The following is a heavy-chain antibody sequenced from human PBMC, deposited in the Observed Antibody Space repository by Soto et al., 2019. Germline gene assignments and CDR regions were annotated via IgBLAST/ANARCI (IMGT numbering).Heavy chain of an antibody. CDR2: ISDGGGDT. D-gene: IGHD6-13*01. CDR1: GFTFSSYA. Sequence: EVQLLESGGGLVQPGGSLRLSCAASGFTFSSYAMTWVRQAPGKGLEWVSAISDGGGDTYYADSVKGRFTISRDNSKNTRYLHLHRLRAEDSAVYYCAKGARGGPAAGLAYWGQGTLVTGSS. J-gene: IGHJ4*02. V-gene: IGHV3-23*01. CDR3: AKGARGGPAAGLAY.